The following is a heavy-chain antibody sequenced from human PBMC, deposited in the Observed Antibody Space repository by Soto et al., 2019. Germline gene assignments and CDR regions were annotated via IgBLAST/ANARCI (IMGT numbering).Heavy chain of an antibody. D-gene: IGHD3-22*01. Sequence: EVQLVESGGGLVQPGGSLRLSCAASGFTFSDHYMDWVRQAPGKGLEWVGRIKNKANSYTTEYAASVKGRFTISRDDSKNTLYLQMNSLKTEDTAVYYCTRDRVLVKGAWIGYEMGVWGQGNTVTVSS. CDR1: GFTFSDHY. V-gene: IGHV3-72*01. CDR2: IKNKANSYTT. CDR3: TRDRVLVKGAWIGYEMGV. J-gene: IGHJ6*02.